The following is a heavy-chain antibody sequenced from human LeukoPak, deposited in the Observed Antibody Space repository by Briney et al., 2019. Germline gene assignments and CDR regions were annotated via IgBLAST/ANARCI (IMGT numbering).Heavy chain of an antibody. D-gene: IGHD6-13*01. CDR3: ARGYWAYGMDV. Sequence: SQTLSLTCAISVDSVSSTTTASNWIRHSPSRGLEWLVRTYYTSKWMTDYAVALKGRITVNPNTPNNQLSLQLNSVTPEDTAVYYCARGYWAYGMDVWGPGTTVTVSS. V-gene: IGHV6-1*01. CDR1: VDSVSSTTTA. J-gene: IGHJ6*02. CDR2: TYYTSKWMT.